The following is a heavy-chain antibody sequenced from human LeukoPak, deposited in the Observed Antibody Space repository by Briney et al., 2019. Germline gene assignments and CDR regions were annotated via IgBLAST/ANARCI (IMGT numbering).Heavy chain of an antibody. D-gene: IGHD6-6*01. Sequence: PGRSLRLSCAASGFIFSNSEMNWVRQAPGKGLEWVSYIRSSGSAIYYADSVKGRFTISRDDAKNSLYLQMSSLRAEDTAVYYCASGVIAGRNYWGQGTLVTVSS. CDR1: GFIFSNSE. V-gene: IGHV3-48*03. CDR2: IRSSGSAI. CDR3: ASGVIAGRNY. J-gene: IGHJ4*02.